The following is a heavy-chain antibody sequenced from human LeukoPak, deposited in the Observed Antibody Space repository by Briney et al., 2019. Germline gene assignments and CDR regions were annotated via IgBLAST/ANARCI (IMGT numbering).Heavy chain of an antibody. Sequence: GGSLRLSCAASGFTFSTYGMHWVRQAPGKGLEWVAFIRYDGSNKYYADSVKGRFTISRDNSKNTLYLQKNSLRAEDTAVHCCAKDHYYGDYADSWGQGTLVTVSS. CDR3: AKDHYYGDYADS. CDR2: IRYDGSNK. V-gene: IGHV3-30*02. D-gene: IGHD4-17*01. J-gene: IGHJ4*02. CDR1: GFTFSTYG.